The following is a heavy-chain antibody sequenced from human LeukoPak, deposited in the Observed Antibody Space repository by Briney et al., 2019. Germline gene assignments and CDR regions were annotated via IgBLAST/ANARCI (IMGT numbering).Heavy chain of an antibody. CDR3: GRVGDGYTDNY. V-gene: IGHV3-30*14. D-gene: IGHD5-24*01. CDR1: GFTFSSYA. Sequence: PGGSLRLSCAASGFTFSSYAMHWVRQAPGKGLEWVAVISYDGSNKYYADSVKGRFTISRDNSKNTLYLQMNTLRAEDTAVYYCGRVGDGYTDNYWGQGTLVTVSS. J-gene: IGHJ4*02. CDR2: ISYDGSNK.